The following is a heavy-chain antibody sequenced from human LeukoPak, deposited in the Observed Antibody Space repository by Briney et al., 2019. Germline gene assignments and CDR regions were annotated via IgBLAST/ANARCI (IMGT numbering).Heavy chain of an antibody. CDR3: ARDPQPNTVTTNSY. V-gene: IGHV3-7*03. J-gene: IGHJ4*02. CDR1: GFIFSSYW. Sequence: PGRSLRLSCAASGFIFSSYWMSWVRQAPGKGLEWVANIKQDGSEKYYVDSVKGRFTISRDNAKNSLYLQMNSLRAEDTAVYYCARDPQPNTVTTNSYWGQGTLVTVSS. CDR2: IKQDGSEK. D-gene: IGHD4-17*01.